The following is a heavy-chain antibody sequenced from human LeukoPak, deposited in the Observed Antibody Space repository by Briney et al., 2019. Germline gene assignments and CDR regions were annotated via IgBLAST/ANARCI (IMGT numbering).Heavy chain of an antibody. J-gene: IGHJ4*02. CDR2: IDLSDSYT. CDR3: GRQVDSSPDY. V-gene: IGHV5-10-1*01. Sequence: GESLKISCKGPGYSFTNYWISWVRQMPGKGLEWMGRIDLSDSYTNYSPSCQGHVTISADKSLTTAYLQWGSLKASDTAMYYCGRQVDSSPDYWGQGTLVTVSS. CDR1: GYSFTNYW. D-gene: IGHD2-2*01.